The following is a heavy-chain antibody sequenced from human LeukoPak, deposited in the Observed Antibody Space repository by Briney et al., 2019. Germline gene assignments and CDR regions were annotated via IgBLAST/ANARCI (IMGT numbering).Heavy chain of an antibody. V-gene: IGHV4-59*08. CDR1: GGSISSYY. Sequence: SETLSLTCTVSGGSISSYYWSWIRQPPGKGLEWIGYTYYSGSTNYNPSLKSRVTISVDTSKNQFSLKLSSVTAADTALYYCVRHDYYYYYMDVWGNGTTVTVSS. CDR2: TYYSGST. J-gene: IGHJ6*03. CDR3: VRHDYYYYYMDV.